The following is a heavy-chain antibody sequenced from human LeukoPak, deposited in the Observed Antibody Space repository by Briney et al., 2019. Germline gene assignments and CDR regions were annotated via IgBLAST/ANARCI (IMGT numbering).Heavy chain of an antibody. CDR2: INDDNP. J-gene: IGHJ5*02. V-gene: IGHV3-23*01. D-gene: IGHD3-3*01. CDR3: AKEYDLWHEQGNWFDT. CDR1: GFSFNTYS. Sequence: GGSLRLSCTTSGFSFNTYSMSWVRQAPGKGLEWVSAINDDNPYYTDSVKCRFTVSRDNSRDTLYLHLTSLRAEDTAIYYCAKEYDLWHEQGNWFDTWGQGVLVTVSS.